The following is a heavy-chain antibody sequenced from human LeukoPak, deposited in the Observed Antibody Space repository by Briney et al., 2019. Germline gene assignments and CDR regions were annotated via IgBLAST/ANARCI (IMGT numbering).Heavy chain of an antibody. CDR2: IYYSGST. V-gene: IGHV4-39*07. CDR3: ARGRYSYGQNFDY. J-gene: IGHJ4*02. Sequence: PSETLSLTCTVSGGSISSSSYYWGWIRQPPGKGLEWIGSIYYSGSTYYNPSLKSRVTISVDTSKNQFSLKLSSVTAADTAVYYCARGRYSYGQNFDYWGQGTLVTVSS. CDR1: GGSISSSSYY. D-gene: IGHD5-18*01.